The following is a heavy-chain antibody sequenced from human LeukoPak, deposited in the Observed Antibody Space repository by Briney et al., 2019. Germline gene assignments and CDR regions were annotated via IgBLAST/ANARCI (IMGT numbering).Heavy chain of an antibody. D-gene: IGHD2-2*01. V-gene: IGHV3-30*02. CDR1: GFTFSGYG. CDR3: ATLRLPAATTKAFDY. CDR2: IRYDGSNK. J-gene: IGHJ4*02. Sequence: GGSLRLSCAASGFTFSGYGMHWVRQAPGKGLEWVAFIRYDGSNKYYADSVKGRFTIYRDNSKNTLYLQMNILSAEDTAVYYCATLRLPAATTKAFDYWGQGTLVTVSS.